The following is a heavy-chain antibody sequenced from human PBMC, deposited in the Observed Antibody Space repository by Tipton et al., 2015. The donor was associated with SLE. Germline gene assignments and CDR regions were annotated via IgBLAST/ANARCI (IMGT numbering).Heavy chain of an antibody. D-gene: IGHD3-3*01. J-gene: IGHJ4*02. CDR3: ARHKLGFSWSYFDS. CDR1: GGSISGYY. V-gene: IGHV4-59*08. Sequence: TPSLTCTVSGGSISGYYWSWVRQPPGKGLEWIGYISFSGLTNYNPSVRSRVSTSMDTSKNQFSLQMSSVTAADTALYYCARHKLGFSWSYFDSWGQGTLVTVSS. CDR2: ISFSGLT.